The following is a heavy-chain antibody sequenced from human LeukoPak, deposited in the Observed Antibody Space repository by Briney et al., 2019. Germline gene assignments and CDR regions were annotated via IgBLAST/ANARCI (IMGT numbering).Heavy chain of an antibody. J-gene: IGHJ4*02. Sequence: PGGSLRLSCAASGFTFSSYWMSCVRQAPGKGLEWVANIKQDGSEKYYVDSVKGRFTISRDNAKNSLYLQMNSLRAEDTAVYYCVGQKPLEIEWELPFDYWGQGTLVTVSS. CDR3: VGQKPLEIEWELPFDY. D-gene: IGHD1-26*01. V-gene: IGHV3-7*01. CDR2: IKQDGSEK. CDR1: GFTFSSYW.